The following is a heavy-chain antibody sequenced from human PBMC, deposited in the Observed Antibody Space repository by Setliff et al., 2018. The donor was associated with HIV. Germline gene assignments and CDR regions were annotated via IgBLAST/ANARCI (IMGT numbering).Heavy chain of an antibody. CDR1: GGSISSYY. Sequence: SETLSLTCTVSGGSISSYYWGWIRQAPGKGLEWIGYISYSGSPYYSPSLKSRLNLSVDTSKNQFSLRLTAVTAADSAMYYCARLLTAVRGYYYGFDVWGQGTTVTVS. V-gene: IGHV4-59*06. D-gene: IGHD2-21*01. J-gene: IGHJ6*02. CDR3: ARLLTAVRGYYYGFDV. CDR2: ISYSGSP.